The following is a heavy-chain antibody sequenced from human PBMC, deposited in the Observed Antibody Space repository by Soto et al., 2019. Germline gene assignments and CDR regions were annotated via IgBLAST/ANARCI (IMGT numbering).Heavy chain of an antibody. Sequence: SETLSLTCTVSGGSISSYYWSWIRRPPGKGLEWIGYIYYSGSTNYNPSLKSRVTISVDTSKNQFSLKLSSVTAADTAVYYCARSDYYDSSGYGYWGQGTLVTVSS. J-gene: IGHJ4*02. D-gene: IGHD3-22*01. CDR1: GGSISSYY. CDR2: IYYSGST. V-gene: IGHV4-59*01. CDR3: ARSDYYDSSGYGY.